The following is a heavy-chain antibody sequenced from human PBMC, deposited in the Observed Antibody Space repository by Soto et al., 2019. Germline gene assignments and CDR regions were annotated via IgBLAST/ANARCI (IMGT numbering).Heavy chain of an antibody. J-gene: IGHJ6*02. CDR1: GYSVICYY. V-gene: IGHV1-46*01. D-gene: IGHD1-26*01. CDR3: ARDVEHGAATFCLSYGMDV. Sequence: QVQLVQSGAEVKKPGASVKVSCKASGYSVICYYMHWVRQAPGRGLEWMGMINPSGGSTNYAQKFHGRTSMTRDTSTTTDYMALSSLRSEDTAVYYWARDVEHGAATFCLSYGMDVWGPRTTVTVSS. CDR2: INPSGGST.